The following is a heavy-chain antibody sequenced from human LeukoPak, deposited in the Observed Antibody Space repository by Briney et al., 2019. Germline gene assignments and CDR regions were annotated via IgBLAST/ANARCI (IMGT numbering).Heavy chain of an antibody. CDR1: VYTFTNYY. Sequence: ASVKVSCKASVYTFTNYYMHWVRQAPGQGLEWMGWINPNSGGTNSAQKFQGRVTMTRDTSISTAYMDLSSLRSDDTAVYYCARDQATVSTPWVDYWGQGTLVTVSS. CDR2: INPNSGGT. V-gene: IGHV1-2*02. CDR3: ARDQATVSTPWVDY. J-gene: IGHJ4*02. D-gene: IGHD4-17*01.